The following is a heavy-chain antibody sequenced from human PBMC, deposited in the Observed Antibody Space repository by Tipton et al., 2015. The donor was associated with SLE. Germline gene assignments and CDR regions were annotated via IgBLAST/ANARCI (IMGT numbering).Heavy chain of an antibody. CDR2: ISPYNGNT. CDR1: GYTFTSYG. CDR3: ARVADVVILAMFDN. V-gene: IGHV1-18*01. D-gene: IGHD3-10*02. J-gene: IGHJ4*02. Sequence: QSGAEVKKPGASVKVSCKASGYTFTSYGISWVRQAPGQGLEWVGSISPYNGNTNYAQKFQGRVTMTTDTSTNTVYMELRGLRSDDTGVYYCARVADVVILAMFDNWGRGTLVTVSS.